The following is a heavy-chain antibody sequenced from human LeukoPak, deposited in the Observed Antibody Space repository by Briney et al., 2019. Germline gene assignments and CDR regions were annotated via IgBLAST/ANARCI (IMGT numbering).Heavy chain of an antibody. CDR1: GFTFSSYE. Sequence: GGSLRLSCAASGFTFSSYEMNWVRQAPGKGLEWVSYISSSGSTIYYADSVKGRFTISRDNAKNSLYLQMNSLRAEGTAVYYCARETNTGYFDYWGQGTLVTVSS. CDR2: ISSSGSTI. J-gene: IGHJ4*02. CDR3: ARETNTGYFDY. V-gene: IGHV3-48*03. D-gene: IGHD5-18*01.